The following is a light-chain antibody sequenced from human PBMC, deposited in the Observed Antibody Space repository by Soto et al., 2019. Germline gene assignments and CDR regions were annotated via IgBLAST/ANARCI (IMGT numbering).Light chain of an antibody. V-gene: IGKV3-20*01. J-gene: IGKJ1*01. Sequence: ESVLTQSPGTLSLSPGERATLSCRASQSVSSSFLAWYQLKPGEAPKLLIYGASSRATGIPERFSGSGSGTEFTLTISSLEPDDFAVYYCQQYDSSPWTFGQGTKVEIK. CDR3: QQYDSSPWT. CDR1: QSVSSSF. CDR2: GAS.